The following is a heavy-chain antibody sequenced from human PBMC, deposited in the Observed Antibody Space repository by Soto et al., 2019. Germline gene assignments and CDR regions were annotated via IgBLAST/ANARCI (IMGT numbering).Heavy chain of an antibody. CDR2: ISSTTNYI. CDR3: ARESEDLTSNFDY. V-gene: IGHV3-21*06. Sequence: LRLSCAASGFIFTRYSMNWVRQAPGKGLEWVSSISSTTNYIYYGDSMKGRFTISRDNAKNSLYLEMNSLRAEDTAVYYCARESEDLTSNFDYWGQGTLVTVSS. CDR1: GFIFTRYS. J-gene: IGHJ4*02.